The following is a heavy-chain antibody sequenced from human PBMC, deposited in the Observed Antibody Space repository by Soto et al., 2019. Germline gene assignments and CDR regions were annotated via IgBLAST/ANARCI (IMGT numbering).Heavy chain of an antibody. D-gene: IGHD2-2*01. CDR1: GFTFSSYG. V-gene: IGHV3-33*01. Sequence: QVQLVESGGGVVQPGRSLRLSCAASGFTFSSYGMQWVRQAPGKGLEWVAVIWYDGSNKYYADSVKGRFTISRDNSQNPMNLQMKRLRAEETAVYYCARDREYQLPDYWGQGTLVTVSS. J-gene: IGHJ4*02. CDR2: IWYDGSNK. CDR3: ARDREYQLPDY.